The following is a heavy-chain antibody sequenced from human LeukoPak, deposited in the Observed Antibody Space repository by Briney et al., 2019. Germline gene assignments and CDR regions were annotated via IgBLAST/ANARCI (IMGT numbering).Heavy chain of an antibody. Sequence: PSETLSLTCTVSGGSISSGDYYWSWIRQPPGKGLEWIGYIYYSGSTYYNPSLKSRVTISVDTSKNQFSLKLSSVTAADTAVYYCARDPSDTAMATGYFDYWGQGTLVTVSS. D-gene: IGHD5-18*01. CDR2: IYYSGST. CDR1: GGSISSGDYY. V-gene: IGHV4-30-4*01. J-gene: IGHJ4*02. CDR3: ARDPSDTAMATGYFDY.